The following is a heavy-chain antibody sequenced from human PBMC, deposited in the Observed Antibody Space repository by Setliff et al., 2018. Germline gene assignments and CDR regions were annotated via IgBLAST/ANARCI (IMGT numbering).Heavy chain of an antibody. CDR1: GYTLTNYY. J-gene: IGHJ6*03. Sequence: ASVKVSCKASGYTLTNYYMHWVRQAPGQGLEWMGIINPSGGLTNYAQKFQGRVNMTRDTSTSTVYMELRSLKSEDTATYFCARGLIAYASWYPNKHTYYYYMDVWGKGTTVTVSS. CDR2: INPSGGLT. D-gene: IGHD6-13*01. V-gene: IGHV1-46*01. CDR3: ARGLIAYASWYPNKHTYYYYMDV.